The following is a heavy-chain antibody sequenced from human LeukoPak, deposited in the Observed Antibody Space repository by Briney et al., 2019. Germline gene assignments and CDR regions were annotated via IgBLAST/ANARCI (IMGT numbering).Heavy chain of an antibody. Sequence: SETLSLTCTVSGGSISSYYWGWIRQPPGKGLEWIGYIYYSGSTNYNPSLKSRVTISVDTSKNQFSLKLSSVTAADTAVYYCARGFGGATTSFDYWGQGTLVTVSS. V-gene: IGHV4-59*01. J-gene: IGHJ4*02. CDR2: IYYSGST. CDR1: GGSISSYY. CDR3: ARGFGGATTSFDY. D-gene: IGHD1-26*01.